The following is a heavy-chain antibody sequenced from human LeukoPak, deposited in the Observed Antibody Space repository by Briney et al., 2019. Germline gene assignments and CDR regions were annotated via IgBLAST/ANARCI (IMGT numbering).Heavy chain of an antibody. D-gene: IGHD4-11*01. CDR2: IYHSGST. CDR3: AGTTNHYYYYYMDV. CDR1: GYSISSGYY. V-gene: IGHV4-38-2*01. Sequence: PSETLSLTCAVSGYSISSGYYWGWIRQPPGKGLEWSGSIYHSGSTYYNPSLKSRVTISVDTSKNQFSLKLSSVTAADTAVYYCAGTTNHYYYYYMDVWGKGTTATVSS. J-gene: IGHJ6*03.